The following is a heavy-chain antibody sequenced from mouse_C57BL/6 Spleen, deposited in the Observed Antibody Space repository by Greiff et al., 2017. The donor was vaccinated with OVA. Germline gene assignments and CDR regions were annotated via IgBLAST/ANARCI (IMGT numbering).Heavy chain of an antibody. Sequence: VQRVESGAELARPGASVKLSCKASGYTFTSYGISWVKQRTGQGLEWIGEIYPRSGNTYYNEKFKGKATLTADKSSSTAYMELRSLTSEDSAVYFCARGIYYGNYGRYWYFDVWGTGTTVTVSS. CDR3: ARGIYYGNYGRYWYFDV. D-gene: IGHD2-1*01. J-gene: IGHJ1*03. CDR2: IYPRSGNT. CDR1: GYTFTSYG. V-gene: IGHV1-81*01.